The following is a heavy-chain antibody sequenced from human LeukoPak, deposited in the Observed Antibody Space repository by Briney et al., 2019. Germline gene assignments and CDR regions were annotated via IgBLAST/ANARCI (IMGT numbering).Heavy chain of an antibody. CDR1: GFTFSSYG. CDR3: AKGPFDY. J-gene: IGHJ4*02. CDR2: ISYDGSNK. V-gene: IGHV3-30*18. Sequence: GGSLRLSCAASGFTFSSYGMHWVRQAPGKGLEWVAVISYDGSNKYYADSVKGRFTISRDNSKNTLYLQMNSLRAEDTAVYYCAKGPFDYWGQGTLVTVSP.